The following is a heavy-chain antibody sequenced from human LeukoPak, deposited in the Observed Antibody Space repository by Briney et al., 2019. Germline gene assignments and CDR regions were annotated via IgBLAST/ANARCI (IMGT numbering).Heavy chain of an antibody. Sequence: SQTLSLTCAISGDIISSNSVTWNWIRQSPSRGLECLGRTYYRSTWYNDYAVSVRGRITVNPDTSKNQFSLHLNSVTPEDTAVYYCARRLTQYDCFDPWGQGILVTVSS. CDR2: TYYRSTWYN. CDR1: GDIISSNSVT. D-gene: IGHD2-2*01. J-gene: IGHJ5*02. V-gene: IGHV6-1*01. CDR3: ARRLTQYDCFDP.